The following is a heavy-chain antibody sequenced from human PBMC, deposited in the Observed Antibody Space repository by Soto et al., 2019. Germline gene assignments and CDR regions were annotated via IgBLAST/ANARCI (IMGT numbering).Heavy chain of an antibody. CDR1: GFTFSSYA. CDR2: ISGSGGST. V-gene: IGHV3-23*01. CDR3: AKALGYYDTSGTFDY. D-gene: IGHD3-22*01. Sequence: PGGSLRLSCAASGFTFSSYAMSWVRQGPGKGLEWVSAISGSGGSTYYADSVKGRFTISRDNSKNTLYLQMNSLRAEDTAVYYCAKALGYYDTSGTFDYWGQGTLVTVSS. J-gene: IGHJ4*02.